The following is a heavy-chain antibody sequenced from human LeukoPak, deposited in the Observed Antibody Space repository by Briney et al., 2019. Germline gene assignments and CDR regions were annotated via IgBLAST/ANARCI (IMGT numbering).Heavy chain of an antibody. V-gene: IGHV3-13*01. CDR2: IGTAGDT. Sequence: GGSLRLSCAASGFTFSSYDMHWVRQATGKGLEWVSAIGTAGDTYYPGSVKGRFTISRENAKNSLYLQMNSLRAGDTAVYYCARAAAGTLAFDIWGQGTMVTVSS. CDR3: ARAAAGTLAFDI. J-gene: IGHJ3*02. D-gene: IGHD6-13*01. CDR1: GFTFSSYD.